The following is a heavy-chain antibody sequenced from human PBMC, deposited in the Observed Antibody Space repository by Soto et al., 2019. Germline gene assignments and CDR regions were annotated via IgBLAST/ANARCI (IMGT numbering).Heavy chain of an antibody. Sequence: QVQLVESGGGVVQPGRSLRLSCAASGFTFSSYGMHWVRQAPGKGLEWVAVIWYDGSNKYYADSVKGRFTISRDNSKNTLDLQMNGLRAEDTAVYYCARGGDYYSGMDVWGQGTTVTVSS. CDR3: ARGGDYYSGMDV. CDR2: IWYDGSNK. J-gene: IGHJ6*02. V-gene: IGHV3-33*01. CDR1: GFTFSSYG.